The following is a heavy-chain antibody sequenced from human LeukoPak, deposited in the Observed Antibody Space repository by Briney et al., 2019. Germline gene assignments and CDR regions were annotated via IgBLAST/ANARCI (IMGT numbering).Heavy chain of an antibody. J-gene: IGHJ4*02. V-gene: IGHV3-23*01. CDR2: FTASGGST. CDR1: GFTFSGYG. Sequence: GGSLRLSCAASGFTFSGYGMNWVRQAPGKGLEWVSVFTASGGSTYYADSVKGRFTISRDNSKNTLSLQMNRLRAEDPAVYYCTYGDYAYFDYWGQGTLVTVSS. CDR3: TYGDYAYFDY. D-gene: IGHD4-17*01.